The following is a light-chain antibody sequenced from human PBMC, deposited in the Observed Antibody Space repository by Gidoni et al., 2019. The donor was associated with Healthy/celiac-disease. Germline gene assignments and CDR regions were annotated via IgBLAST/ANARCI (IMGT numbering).Light chain of an antibody. CDR1: GSDVGGYNY. CDR2: DVS. J-gene: IGLJ1*01. CDR3: SSYTSSSTLV. V-gene: IGLV2-14*03. Sequence: QSALTQPASVSGSPGQSITISCTGTGSDVGGYNYVSWYQQHPGKAPKLMLYDVSNRPSGVSNRFSGSKSGNTASLTISGLQAEDEADYYCSSYTSSSTLVFGTGTKVTVL.